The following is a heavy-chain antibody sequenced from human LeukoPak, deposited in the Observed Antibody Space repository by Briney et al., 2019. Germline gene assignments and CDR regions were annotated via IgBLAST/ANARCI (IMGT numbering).Heavy chain of an antibody. CDR1: GGSISSSSYY. V-gene: IGHV4-39*07. D-gene: IGHD5-18*01. Sequence: SETLSLTCTVSGGSISSSSYYWGWIRQPPGKGLEWIGSIYYSGSAYYNPSLKSRVTISVDTSKNQFSLKLSSVTAADTAVYYCARGWSQAVDAAMVYDRWPLGYWGQGTLVTVSS. J-gene: IGHJ4*02. CDR2: IYYSGSA. CDR3: ARGWSQAVDAAMVYDRWPLGY.